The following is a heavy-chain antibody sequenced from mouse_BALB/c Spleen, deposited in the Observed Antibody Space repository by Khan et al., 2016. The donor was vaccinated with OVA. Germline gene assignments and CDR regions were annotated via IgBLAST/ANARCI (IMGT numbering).Heavy chain of an antibody. CDR3: WILQ. D-gene: IGHD6-1*01. CDR2: ISLKSDDYVT. J-gene: IGHJ2*01. V-gene: IGHV6-6*02. Sequence: EVKLEESGGGLVQPGGSLKLSCVASGFTFSNYWMNWVRQSPEKGLEWVAEISLKSDDYVTHYGESGRGRFTISRDDSKSSVYLQMNNLRAEDTGIYYCWILQWGQGTTLTVSS. CDR1: GFTFSNYW.